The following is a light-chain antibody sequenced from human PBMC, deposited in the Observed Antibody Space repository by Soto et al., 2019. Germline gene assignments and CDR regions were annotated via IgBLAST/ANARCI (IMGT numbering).Light chain of an antibody. J-gene: IGKJ3*01. Sequence: DIVLTQSPGTLSLSPGERATLSCRASQSVSSNLAWYQQKPGQAPRLLIYGASTRATGIPARFSGSGSGTEFTLTISSLRSEDFAVYYCQQYDNWPPFTFGPGTKVDIK. CDR1: QSVSSN. V-gene: IGKV3-15*01. CDR3: QQYDNWPPFT. CDR2: GAS.